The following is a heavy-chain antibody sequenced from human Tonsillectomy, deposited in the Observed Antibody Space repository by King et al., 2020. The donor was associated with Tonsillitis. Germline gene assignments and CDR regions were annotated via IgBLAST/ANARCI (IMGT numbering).Heavy chain of an antibody. D-gene: IGHD3-16*01. CDR2: IKQDGSEK. J-gene: IGHJ3*02. CDR3: ARDQSDYVWGSYECAFDI. Sequence: VQLVESGGGLVQPGGSLRLSCAASGFTFSSYWMSWVRQAPGKGLEWVANIKQDGSEKYYVDSVKGRFTISRDNDKNSLYLQMNSLRAEDTAVYYCARDQSDYVWGSYECAFDIWGQGTMVTVSS. V-gene: IGHV3-7*01. CDR1: GFTFSSYW.